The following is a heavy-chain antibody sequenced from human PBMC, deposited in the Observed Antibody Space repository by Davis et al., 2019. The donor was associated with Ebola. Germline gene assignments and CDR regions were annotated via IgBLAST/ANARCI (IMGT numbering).Heavy chain of an antibody. Sequence: PGGSLRLSCAASGFTFSSYGMHWVRQAPGKGHERVAVISYDGSNKYYADSVKGRITISRDNSKNTLYLQMNSLRAEDTAVYYCARAPGWFGELLYPYYYYGMDVWGKGTTVTVSS. V-gene: IGHV3-30*03. D-gene: IGHD3-10*01. CDR1: GFTFSSYG. CDR3: ARAPGWFGELLYPYYYYGMDV. J-gene: IGHJ6*04. CDR2: ISYDGSNK.